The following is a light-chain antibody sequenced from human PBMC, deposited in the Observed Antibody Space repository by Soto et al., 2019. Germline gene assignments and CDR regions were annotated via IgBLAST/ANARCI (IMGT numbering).Light chain of an antibody. J-gene: IGKJ5*01. CDR1: QGISSY. CDR2: AAS. V-gene: IGKV1-9*01. Sequence: DIQLTQSPSFLSASVLERITITCRASQGISSYLAWYQQIPGKAPKLLIYAASTLQSGVPLRFSGSGSGTSFTLTISSLQPEDFATYYCQQLLSYPITFGQGTRLEIK. CDR3: QQLLSYPIT.